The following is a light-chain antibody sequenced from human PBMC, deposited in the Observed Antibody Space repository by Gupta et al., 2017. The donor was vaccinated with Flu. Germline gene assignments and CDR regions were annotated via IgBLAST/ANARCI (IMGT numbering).Light chain of an antibody. Sequence: DIQMTQSPSTLSASVGDRVTITCRASQSISSWLAWYQQKPGKAPKLLIYKASSLESAVPSRFSGSGSATEFTLTIISLQPDDFATYYCQQYNSYSRTFGQGTKVEIK. V-gene: IGKV1-5*03. J-gene: IGKJ1*01. CDR2: KAS. CDR1: QSISSW. CDR3: QQYNSYSRT.